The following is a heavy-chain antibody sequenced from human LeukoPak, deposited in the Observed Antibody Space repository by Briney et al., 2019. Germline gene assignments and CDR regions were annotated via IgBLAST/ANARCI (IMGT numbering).Heavy chain of an antibody. CDR1: GFTFSSYG. J-gene: IGHJ4*02. CDR3: AKDPAQYYYDSSGYYQYYFDY. V-gene: IGHV3-30*02. D-gene: IGHD3-22*01. Sequence: GGSLRLSCAASGFTFSSYGMHWVRQAPGKGLEWVAFIRYDGSNKYYADSVKGRFTFSRDNSKNTLYLQMNSLRAEDTAVYYCAKDPAQYYYDSSGYYQYYFDYWGQGTLVTVSS. CDR2: IRYDGSNK.